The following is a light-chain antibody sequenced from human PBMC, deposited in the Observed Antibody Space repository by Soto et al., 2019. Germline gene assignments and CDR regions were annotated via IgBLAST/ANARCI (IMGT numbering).Light chain of an antibody. V-gene: IGKV3-15*01. CDR3: QQYNNWWT. CDR2: GAS. Sequence: EVVMTQSPATLSMSPGERATLSCRASQSVSSSLAWYQQKPGQAPRLLIYGASTRATGIPDRFSGSGSETEFTLTISSLQGEDFAIYYCQQYNNWWTFGQGTKVEI. CDR1: QSVSSS. J-gene: IGKJ1*01.